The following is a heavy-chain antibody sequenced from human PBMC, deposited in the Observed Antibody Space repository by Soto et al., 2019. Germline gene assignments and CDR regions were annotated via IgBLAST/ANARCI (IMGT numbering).Heavy chain of an antibody. CDR1: SGSISSYY. Sequence: SETLSLTCTVASGSISSYYWSWLRQPPGKGLEWIGYAYYSGTTNYNSSLKSRVTISIDTSKNQFSLTLNSVTAADTAVYYCARAVGDPLYYLDYWGQGTLVTVSS. V-gene: IGHV4-59*01. CDR3: ARAVGDPLYYLDY. J-gene: IGHJ4*02. D-gene: IGHD6-19*01. CDR2: AYYSGTT.